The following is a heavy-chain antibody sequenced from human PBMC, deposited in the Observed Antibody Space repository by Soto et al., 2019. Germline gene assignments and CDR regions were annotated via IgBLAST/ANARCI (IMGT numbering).Heavy chain of an antibody. D-gene: IGHD3-9*01. CDR3: ARGGSNDWQVAFDI. J-gene: IGHJ3*02. Sequence: SETLSLTCTVSGDSITNGGYYWSWIRQHPGTGLEWIGYIYYSGSTSHNPSLKSRVSISVDTSKNQFSLKLNSVTAADTAVYYCARGGSNDWQVAFDIWGQGTRVTVSS. CDR1: GDSITNGGYY. CDR2: IYYSGST. V-gene: IGHV4-31*03.